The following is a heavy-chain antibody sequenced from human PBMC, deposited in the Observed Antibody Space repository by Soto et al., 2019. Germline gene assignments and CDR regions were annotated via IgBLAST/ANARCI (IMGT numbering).Heavy chain of an antibody. CDR3: AKDHGYGGNSEIYY. Sequence: QVQLVESGGGVVQPGRSLRLSCAASGFTFSSYGMHWVRQAPGKGLEWVAVISYDGSNKYYADSVKGRFTISRDNSKNTLYLQMNSLRAEDTAVYYCAKDHGYGGNSEIYYWGQGTLVTVSS. V-gene: IGHV3-30*18. CDR2: ISYDGSNK. CDR1: GFTFSSYG. J-gene: IGHJ4*02. D-gene: IGHD2-21*02.